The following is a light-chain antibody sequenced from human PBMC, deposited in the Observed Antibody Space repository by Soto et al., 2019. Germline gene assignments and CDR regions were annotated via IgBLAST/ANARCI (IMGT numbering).Light chain of an antibody. V-gene: IGKV3-11*01. Sequence: EIVLTQSPATLSSFPGDRVTLSCRASQSVSSNLAWYQQKPGQAPRLLIYGASTRATGIPARFSGSGSGTDFTLTISSLEPEDFAVYYCQQRKNWQVTFGQGTRLEIK. CDR3: QQRKNWQVT. J-gene: IGKJ5*01. CDR1: QSVSSN. CDR2: GAS.